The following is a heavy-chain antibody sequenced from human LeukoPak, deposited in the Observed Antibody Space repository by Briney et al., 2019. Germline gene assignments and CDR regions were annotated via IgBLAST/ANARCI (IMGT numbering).Heavy chain of an antibody. Sequence: GESLKISCKGSGYNFSSYWIVWVRQMPGKALEWMGIVYPGDSDTKYSPSFQGQVTISADKSISTAYLQWSSLKASDTAMYYCARRQRGYDGVYYYYYMDVWGKGTTVTVSS. CDR2: VYPGDSDT. V-gene: IGHV5-51*01. J-gene: IGHJ6*03. CDR1: GYNFSSYW. D-gene: IGHD5-12*01. CDR3: ARRQRGYDGVYYYYYMDV.